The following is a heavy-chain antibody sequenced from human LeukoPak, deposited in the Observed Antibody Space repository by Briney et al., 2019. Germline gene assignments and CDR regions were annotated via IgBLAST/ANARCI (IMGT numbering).Heavy chain of an antibody. CDR2: IYHSGST. CDR3: ARGGTIFGVVLLDP. CDR1: GYSISSGYY. Sequence: PSETLSLTCTVSGYSISSGYYWGWIRQPPGKGLEWIGSIYHSGSTYYNPSLKSRVTISVDTSKNQFSLKLSSVTAADTAVYYCARGGTIFGVVLLDPWGQGTLVTVSS. D-gene: IGHD3-3*01. J-gene: IGHJ5*02. V-gene: IGHV4-38-2*02.